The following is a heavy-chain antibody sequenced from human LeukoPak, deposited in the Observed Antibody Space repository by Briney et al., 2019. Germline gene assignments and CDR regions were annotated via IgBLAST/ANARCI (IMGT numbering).Heavy chain of an antibody. CDR2: IDNTGST. CDR3: ARGREAGITIFWPRKQYYMDV. D-gene: IGHD3-9*01. Sequence: PSETLSLTCTVSGGSISSSSYNWGWIRQPPGKGLEWIGIIDNTGSTYYNPSLKSRVTISVDTSKNQFSLKLSSVTAADTAVYYCARGREAGITIFWPRKQYYMDVWGKGTTVTVSS. J-gene: IGHJ6*03. V-gene: IGHV4-39*07. CDR1: GGSISSSSYN.